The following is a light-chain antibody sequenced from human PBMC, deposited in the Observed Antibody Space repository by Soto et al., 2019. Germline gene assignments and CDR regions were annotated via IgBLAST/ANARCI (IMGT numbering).Light chain of an antibody. Sequence: QSVLTQPPSVSGAPGQRVTLSCIGSSSNIGAGYDVHWYQQFPGTAPKLLIHGNINRPSGVPDRFSGSKSGTSASLAITGLQAEDETDYYCQSYDTSLSAWVFGGGTKVTVL. J-gene: IGLJ3*02. CDR3: QSYDTSLSAWV. V-gene: IGLV1-40*01. CDR1: SSNIGAGYD. CDR2: GNI.